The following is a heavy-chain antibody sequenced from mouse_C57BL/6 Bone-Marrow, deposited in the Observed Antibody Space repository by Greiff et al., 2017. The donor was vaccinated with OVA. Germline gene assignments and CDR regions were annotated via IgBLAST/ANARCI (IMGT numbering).Heavy chain of an antibody. CDR2: IHPNSGST. V-gene: IGHV1-64*01. D-gene: IGHD2-5*01. Sequence: QVQLKQPGAELVKPGASVKLSCKASGYTFTSYWMHWVKQRPGQGLEWIGMIHPNSGSTNYNEKFKSKATLTVDKSSSTAYMQLSSLTSEDSAVYYCAKAYYSKGFAYWGQGTLVTVSA. J-gene: IGHJ3*01. CDR3: AKAYYSKGFAY. CDR1: GYTFTSYW.